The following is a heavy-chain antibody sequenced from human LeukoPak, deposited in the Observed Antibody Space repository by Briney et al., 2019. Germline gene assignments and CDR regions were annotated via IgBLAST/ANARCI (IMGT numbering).Heavy chain of an antibody. CDR2: ISVSGGST. CDR1: GFTFSSYA. J-gene: IGHJ4*02. Sequence: PGGSLRLSCAASGFTFSSYAMSWVRQAPGKGLGWVSGISVSGGSTAYADSVKGRFTISRDNPRNTLYMQMNSLRAEDTALYYCAIMHPYYDGNGYWVQWGQGTLVTVSS. D-gene: IGHD3-22*01. CDR3: AIMHPYYDGNGYWVQ. V-gene: IGHV3-23*01.